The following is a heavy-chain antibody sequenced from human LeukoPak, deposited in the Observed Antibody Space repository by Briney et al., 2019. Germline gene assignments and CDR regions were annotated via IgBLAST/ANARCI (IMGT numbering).Heavy chain of an antibody. D-gene: IGHD3-22*01. J-gene: IGHJ4*02. CDR1: GGTFISYA. Sequence: ASVKVSCKASGGTFISYAISWVRQAPGQGLEWMGGIIPIFGTANYAQKFQGRVTITADESTSTAYMELSSLRSEDTAVYYCARNPDSSGYLRLLYWGQGTLVTVSS. CDR2: IIPIFGTA. V-gene: IGHV1-69*13. CDR3: ARNPDSSGYLRLLY.